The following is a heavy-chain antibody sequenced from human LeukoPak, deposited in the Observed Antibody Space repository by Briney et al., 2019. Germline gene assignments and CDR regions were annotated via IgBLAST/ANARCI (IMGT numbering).Heavy chain of an antibody. CDR3: AKLNSYGDY. J-gene: IGHJ4*02. CDR2: ITGNGGNK. D-gene: IGHD5-18*01. V-gene: IGHV3-23*01. CDR1: GFTFSNHG. Sequence: GGSLRLSCAVSGFTFSNHGMSWVGQAPGKGVEWVSTITGNGGNKYYADSVKGRFTISRDNSKNMVYLQMDSLRAEDTAAYYCAKLNSYGDYWGQGTLVTISS.